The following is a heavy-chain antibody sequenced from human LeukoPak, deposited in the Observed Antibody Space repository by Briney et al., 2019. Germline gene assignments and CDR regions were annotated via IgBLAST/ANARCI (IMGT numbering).Heavy chain of an antibody. CDR3: ARRFGELLNYMDV. V-gene: IGHV3-64*01. CDR1: GFTLSSYA. CDR2: ISGSGRST. D-gene: IGHD3-10*01. J-gene: IGHJ6*03. Sequence: PGGSLRLSCAASGFTLSSYAMHWVRQAPGKGLEYLSAISGSGRSTYYANSVKGRFTISRDTSKNTLYLQMGSLRAEDMAVYYCARRFGELLNYMDVWGKGTMVTVSS.